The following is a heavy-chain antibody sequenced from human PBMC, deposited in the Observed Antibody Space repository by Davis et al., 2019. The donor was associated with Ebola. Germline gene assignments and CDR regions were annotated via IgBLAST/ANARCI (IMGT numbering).Heavy chain of an antibody. CDR3: ALKTGTTPYDWFDP. Sequence: GGSLRLSCKGSGYSFTSSWIGWVRQMPGKGLEWMGIIYPGDSETRYSPSFQGHVTISADKSITTAYLQWDSLKASDTAKYFCALKTGTTPYDWFDPWGQGTLVNVSS. CDR2: IYPGDSET. J-gene: IGHJ5*02. D-gene: IGHD1-1*01. V-gene: IGHV5-51*01. CDR1: GYSFTSSW.